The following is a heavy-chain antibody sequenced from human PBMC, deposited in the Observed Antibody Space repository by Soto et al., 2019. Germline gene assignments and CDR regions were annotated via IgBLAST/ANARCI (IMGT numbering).Heavy chain of an antibody. J-gene: IGHJ4*02. Sequence: QLQLQESGPGVVKPSETLSLTCTVSGGSISSSSYYWGWIRQPPGKGLEWIGSIYYSGSTYYNPSLKSRVTISVDTSKNQFSLKLSSVTAADTAVYYCARRGRDGYNGWGQGTLVTVSS. D-gene: IGHD5-12*01. CDR1: GGSISSSSYY. V-gene: IGHV4-39*01. CDR3: ARRGRDGYNG. CDR2: IYYSGST.